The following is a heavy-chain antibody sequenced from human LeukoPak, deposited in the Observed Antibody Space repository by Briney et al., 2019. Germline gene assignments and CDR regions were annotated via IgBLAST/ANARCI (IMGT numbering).Heavy chain of an antibody. Sequence: SETLSLTCTVSGYSISSGDYWGWMRQPPGKGLEWIGSIYHSGSTYYNPSIKSRATTSVETSKNQCPLKMSSVTAATTAEYYCARQVGYFDTYAYYTDVCGKGTTVTASS. V-gene: IGHV4-38-2*02. CDR3: ARQVGYFDTYAYYTDV. J-gene: IGHJ6*03. CDR1: GYSISSGDY. D-gene: IGHD3-22*01. CDR2: IYHSGST.